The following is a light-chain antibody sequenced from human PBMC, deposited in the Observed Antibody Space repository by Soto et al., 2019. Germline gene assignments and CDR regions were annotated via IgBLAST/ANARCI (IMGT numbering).Light chain of an antibody. V-gene: IGLV2-8*01. CDR3: SSYAGSNNFEV. CDR1: SSDVGAYNF. Sequence: QSALTQPPSASGSPGQSVTISCTGTSSDVGAYNFVSWYQQHPGQAPKLMIYEVSKRPSGVPDRFSGSKSGNTASLTVSGLQAEDEGDYYCSSYAGSNNFEVFGTGTKVTVL. J-gene: IGLJ1*01. CDR2: EVS.